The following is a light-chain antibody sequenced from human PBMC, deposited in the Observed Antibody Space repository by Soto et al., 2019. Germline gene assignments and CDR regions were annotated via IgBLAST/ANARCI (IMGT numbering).Light chain of an antibody. J-gene: IGKJ4*01. Sequence: EIVMTQSPATLSVPPGERATLSCRASQSVSSDLAWYQQKPGQAPRLLIFGASPRATGIPDRFSGIWSGTEFTLAIRSLQSEDFAVYYCQPYNDWAHSLTFGGATKVDIK. CDR2: GAS. CDR1: QSVSSD. CDR3: QPYNDWAHSLT. V-gene: IGKV3D-15*01.